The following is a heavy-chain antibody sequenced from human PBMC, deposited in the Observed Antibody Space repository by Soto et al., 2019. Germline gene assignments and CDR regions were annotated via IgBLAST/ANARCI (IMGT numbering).Heavy chain of an antibody. D-gene: IGHD6-13*01. V-gene: IGHV4-59*01. CDR3: ARDEGIAAARSGFEGDYYYGMDV. CDR2: IYYSGST. J-gene: IGHJ6*02. Sequence: PSETLSLTCTVSGGSISSYYWSWIRQPPGKGLEWIGYIYYSGSTNYNPSLKSRVTISVDTSKNQFFLKLSSVTAADTAVYYCARDEGIAAARSGFEGDYYYGMDVWGQGTTVTVSS. CDR1: GGSISSYY.